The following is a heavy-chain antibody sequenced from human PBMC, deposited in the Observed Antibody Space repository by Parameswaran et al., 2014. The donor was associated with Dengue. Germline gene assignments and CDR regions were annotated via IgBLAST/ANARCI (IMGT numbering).Heavy chain of an antibody. Sequence: VRQAPGKGLEWIGYIYYSGSTNYNPSLKSRVTISVDTSKNQFSLKLSSVTAADTAVYYCARDYYDSSGYPRGSWFDPWGQGTLVTVSS. CDR2: IYYSGST. D-gene: IGHD3-22*01. V-gene: IGHV4-59*01. CDR3: ARDYYDSSGYPRGSWFDP. J-gene: IGHJ5*02.